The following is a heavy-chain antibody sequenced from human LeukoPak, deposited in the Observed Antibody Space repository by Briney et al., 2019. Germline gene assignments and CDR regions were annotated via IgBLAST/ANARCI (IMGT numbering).Heavy chain of an antibody. CDR2: IKQDGSEI. CDR3: AKGPLRGTAAAIDY. D-gene: IGHD2-2*01. J-gene: IGHJ4*02. Sequence: GGSLRLSCAASGFTLRSYWMTWVRQAPGKGLEWVANIKQDGSEIHYVDSVKGRFTISRDISTDTLWLQMDSLRTEDTAVYYCAKGPLRGTAAAIDYWGQGTLATVSS. CDR1: GFTLRSYW. V-gene: IGHV3-7*01.